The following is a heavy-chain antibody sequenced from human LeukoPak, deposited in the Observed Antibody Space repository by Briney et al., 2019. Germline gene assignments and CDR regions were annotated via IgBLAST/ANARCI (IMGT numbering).Heavy chain of an antibody. J-gene: IGHJ5*02. CDR3: ARDEEGYGWFDP. D-gene: IGHD5-18*01. Sequence: ASVKVSCKASGYTFTSYWIGWVRQMPGKGLEWMGIIYPGDSDTRYSPSFQGQVTISADKSISTAYLQWSSLKASDTAMYYCARDEEGYGWFDPWGQGTLVTVSS. CDR1: GYTFTSYW. V-gene: IGHV5-51*01. CDR2: IYPGDSDT.